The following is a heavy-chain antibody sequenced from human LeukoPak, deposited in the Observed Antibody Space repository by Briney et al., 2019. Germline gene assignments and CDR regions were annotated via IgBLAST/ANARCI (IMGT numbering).Heavy chain of an antibody. CDR1: GFTFSSYW. CDR3: ARGASESSSWFSYYYYYMDV. V-gene: IGHV3-48*03. J-gene: IGHJ6*03. D-gene: IGHD6-13*01. CDR2: ISSSGSTI. Sequence: GGSLRLSCAASGFTFSSYWMSWVRQAPGKGLEWVSYISSSGSTIYYADSVKGRFTISRDNAKNSLYLQMNSLRAEDTAVYYCARGASESSSWFSYYYYYMDVWGKGTTVTISS.